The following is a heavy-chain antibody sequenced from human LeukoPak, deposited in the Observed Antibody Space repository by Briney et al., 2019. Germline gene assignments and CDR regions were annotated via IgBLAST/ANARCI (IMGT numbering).Heavy chain of an antibody. V-gene: IGHV1-18*01. CDR3: ARDYYDSSGYYYILDAYFDY. J-gene: IGHJ4*02. CDR1: GYTFTSYG. CDR2: ISAYNGNT. D-gene: IGHD3-22*01. Sequence: EASVKVSCKASGYTFTSYGISWVRQAPGQGLEWMGWISAYNGNTNYAQKLQGRVTMTTDTSTSTAYMELRSLRSDDTAVYYCARDYYDSSGYYYILDAYFDYWGQGTLVTVSS.